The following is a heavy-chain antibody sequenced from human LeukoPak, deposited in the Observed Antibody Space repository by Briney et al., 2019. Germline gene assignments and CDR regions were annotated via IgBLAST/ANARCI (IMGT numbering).Heavy chain of an antibody. CDR3: ARDDYYGSGSSYDY. J-gene: IGHJ4*02. CDR2: IYYSGST. D-gene: IGHD3-10*01. Sequence: SETLSLTCTVSGGSISSGDYYWSWIRQPPGKGLEWIGYIYYSGSTYYNPSLKSRVTISVDTSKNQFSLKLSSVTAADTAVYYCARDDYYGSGSSYDYWGQGTLVTVSP. CDR1: GGSISSGDYY. V-gene: IGHV4-30-4*01.